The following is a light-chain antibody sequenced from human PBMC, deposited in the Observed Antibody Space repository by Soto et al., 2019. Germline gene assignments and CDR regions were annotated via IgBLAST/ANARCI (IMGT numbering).Light chain of an antibody. CDR2: LVS. CDR1: QSLLHSNGHTY. J-gene: IGKJ2*02. V-gene: IGKV2-28*01. Sequence: VMTQSPLSLPVTPGEPASISCRSSQSLLHSNGHTYLDWYLQRPGQSPQLLIYLVSSRASGVPERFSGSGSGTDFTLKISRVETEDVGIYYCMQAQQIPGTFGQGTRLKIK. CDR3: MQAQQIPGT.